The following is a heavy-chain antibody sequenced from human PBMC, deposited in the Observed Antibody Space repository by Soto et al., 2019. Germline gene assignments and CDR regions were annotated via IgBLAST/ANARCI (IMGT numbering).Heavy chain of an antibody. J-gene: IGHJ5*01. CDR1: GYTFTNYD. Sequence: QVQLLQSGAEVKRPGASVKVSCRASGYTFTNYDVSWVRQAAGQGLEGMGWLSPATGKTKTTYLPPFRDRVSMSWDTSVATAYLEFLDLTSDYTAVYYCPRGGTAHYDFWSDPRAAWIASWGHGTLVTGSS. D-gene: IGHD3-3*01. V-gene: IGHV1-8*01. CDR3: PRGGTAHYDFWSDPRAAWIAS. CDR2: LSPATGKTKT.